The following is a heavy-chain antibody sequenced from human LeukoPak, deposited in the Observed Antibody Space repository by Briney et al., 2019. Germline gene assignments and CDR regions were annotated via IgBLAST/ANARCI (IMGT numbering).Heavy chain of an antibody. J-gene: IGHJ4*02. CDR3: ARVSSGWSVPFDY. D-gene: IGHD6-19*01. CDR2: ISYDGSNK. Sequence: PGGSLRLSCAASGFTFSSYGMHWVRQAPGKGLEWVAVISYDGSNKYYADSVKGRFTISRDNSKNTLYLQMNSLRSEDTAVYYCARVSSGWSVPFDYWGQGTLVTVSS. V-gene: IGHV3-30*03. CDR1: GFTFSSYG.